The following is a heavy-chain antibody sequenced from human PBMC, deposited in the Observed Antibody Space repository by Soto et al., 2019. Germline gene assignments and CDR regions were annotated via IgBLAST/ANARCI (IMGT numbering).Heavy chain of an antibody. D-gene: IGHD2-15*01. CDR1: GFTFSSYA. Sequence: EAQLVESGGGLVQPGGSLRLSCAASGFTFSSYAMHWVRQAPGKGLEYVSAISSNGGSTYYANSVKGRFTISRDNSKNTLYLQMGSLRAEDMAVYYCAAQYCSGGSCYDNWFDPWGQGTLVTVSS. CDR2: ISSNGGST. V-gene: IGHV3-64*01. CDR3: AAQYCSGGSCYDNWFDP. J-gene: IGHJ5*02.